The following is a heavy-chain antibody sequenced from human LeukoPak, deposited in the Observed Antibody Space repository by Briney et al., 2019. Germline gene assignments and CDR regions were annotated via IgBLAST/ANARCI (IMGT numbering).Heavy chain of an antibody. J-gene: IGHJ3*01. Sequence: PGGSLRLSCVASGFTFSSYGMSWVRQAPGKGLEWVSYVSATGYTTNYADSVKGRFTVFRDNSKNTLYLQLSSLRTVDTAIYYCARVRFGTEWYSSDAFAFWGQGTMVTVAS. CDR3: ARVRFGTEWYSSDAFAF. V-gene: IGHV3-23*01. CDR2: VSATGYTT. D-gene: IGHD3-3*01. CDR1: GFTFSSYG.